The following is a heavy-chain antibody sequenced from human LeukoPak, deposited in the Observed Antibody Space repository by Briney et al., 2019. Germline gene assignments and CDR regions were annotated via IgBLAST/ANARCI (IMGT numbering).Heavy chain of an antibody. CDR2: INPNSGGT. Sequence: ASVKVSCKASGYTFTGYYMHWVRQAPGQGLEWMGWINPNSGGTNYAQKFQGRVTMTRDTSISTAYMELSRLRSDDTAGYYCARASHSGDEVGYWGQGTLVTVSS. CDR3: ARASHSGDEVGY. V-gene: IGHV1-2*02. D-gene: IGHD7-27*01. CDR1: GYTFTGYY. J-gene: IGHJ4*02.